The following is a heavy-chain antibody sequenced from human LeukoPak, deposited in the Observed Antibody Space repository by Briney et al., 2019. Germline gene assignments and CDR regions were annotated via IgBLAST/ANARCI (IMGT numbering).Heavy chain of an antibody. V-gene: IGHV4-59*01. CDR3: ARRCSGGSCFAGYYYMDA. CDR1: GGSISSYY. J-gene: IGHJ6*03. D-gene: IGHD2-15*01. Sequence: SETLSLTCAVSGGSISSYYWSWIRQPPGKGLEWIGYIYYSGSTNYNPSLKSRVTISVDTSKNQFSLKLSSVTAADTAVYYCARRCSGGSCFAGYYYMDAWGKGTTVTVSS. CDR2: IYYSGST.